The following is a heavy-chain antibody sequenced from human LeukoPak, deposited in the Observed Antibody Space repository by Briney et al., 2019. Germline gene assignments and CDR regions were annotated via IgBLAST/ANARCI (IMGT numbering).Heavy chain of an antibody. CDR3: ARGEYCSSTSCYTAEKYYDFWSGAY. CDR1: GYTFTGYY. V-gene: IGHV1-2*02. J-gene: IGHJ4*02. CDR2: INPNSGGT. Sequence: ASVKVSCKASGYTFTGYYMHWVRQAPGQGLEWMGWINPNSGGTNYAQKFQGRVTMTRDTSISTAYMELSRLRSDDTAVYYCARGEYCSSTSCYTAEKYYDFWSGAYWGQGTLVTVSS. D-gene: IGHD2-2*02.